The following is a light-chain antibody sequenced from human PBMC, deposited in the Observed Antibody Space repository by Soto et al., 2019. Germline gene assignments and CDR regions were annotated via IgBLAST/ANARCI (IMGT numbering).Light chain of an antibody. J-gene: IGKJ1*01. Sequence: IVMTQSPATLSVSPGERATLSCRASQKVNSNLAWYQQKPGQAPRLLIYRASTRATGIPARFSGSGSGTDFTLTISSLQSEDFAVYYCQHYNNRPPWTFGQGTKVEIK. CDR2: RAS. V-gene: IGKV3-15*01. CDR3: QHYNNRPPWT. CDR1: QKVNSN.